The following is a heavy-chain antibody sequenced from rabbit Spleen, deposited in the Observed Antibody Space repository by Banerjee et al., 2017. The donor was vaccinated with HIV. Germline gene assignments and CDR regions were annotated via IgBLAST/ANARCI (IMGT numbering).Heavy chain of an antibody. D-gene: IGHD1-1*01. Sequence: QEQLVESGGGLVKPEGSLTLTCKASGVSFSGSSYMCWVRQAPGKGLEWIACIDAGSSGFTYFASWAKGRFTISKTSSTTVTLQMTSLTAADTATYFCARDTSSSFSSYGMDLWGQGTLVTVS. J-gene: IGHJ6*01. CDR1: GVSFSGSSY. CDR3: ARDTSSSFSSYGMDL. V-gene: IGHV1S45*01. CDR2: IDAGSSGFT.